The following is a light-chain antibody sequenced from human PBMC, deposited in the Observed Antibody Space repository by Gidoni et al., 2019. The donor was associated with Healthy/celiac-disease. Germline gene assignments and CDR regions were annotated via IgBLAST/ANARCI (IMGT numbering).Light chain of an antibody. Sequence: DIQMTKSPSSLSASVGDRVTITCRASQSISSYLNWYQQKPGKAPKLLIYAASSLQSGVPSRFSGSGSGTDFTLTISSLQPDDFAPYYCQQSYSTPQTFGPGTKVDIK. J-gene: IGKJ3*01. CDR3: QQSYSTPQT. CDR2: AAS. V-gene: IGKV1-39*01. CDR1: QSISSY.